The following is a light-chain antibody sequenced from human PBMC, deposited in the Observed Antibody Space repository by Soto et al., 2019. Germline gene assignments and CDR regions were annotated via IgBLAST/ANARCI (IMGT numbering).Light chain of an antibody. CDR2: DAS. CDR1: QSVSRY. Sequence: LPQATSSLSFLQPARATLSCRNSQSVSRYLAWYQQKPGQAPRLLIYDASNRATGIPARFGDSGSGTDFTLTISSLEPEDFAVYYCQQRQHWPPITFGQGTRLEI. J-gene: IGKJ5*01. V-gene: IGKV3-11*01. CDR3: QQRQHWPPIT.